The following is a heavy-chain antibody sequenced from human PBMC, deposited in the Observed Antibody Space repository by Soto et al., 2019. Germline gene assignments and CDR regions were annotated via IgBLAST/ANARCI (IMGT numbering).Heavy chain of an antibody. CDR2: IYYSGNT. CDR1: GDSITSGDYY. J-gene: IGHJ4*02. V-gene: IGHV4-30-4*01. D-gene: IGHD2-8*01. CDR3: ASFVGLLWGGVSPAESWGSYYFDN. Sequence: SETLSLTCTVSGDSITSGDYYWSWIRQPPGKGMEWIGYIYYSGNTNYNPSLKSRVIMSVDTSKNQFSLKLTSVTAADTAVYYCASFVGLLWGGVSPAESWGSYYFDNWGQGTLVTVSS.